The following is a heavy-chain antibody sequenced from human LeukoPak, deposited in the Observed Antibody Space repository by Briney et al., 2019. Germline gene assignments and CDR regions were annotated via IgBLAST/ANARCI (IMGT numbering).Heavy chain of an antibody. CDR2: INHSGST. D-gene: IGHD2-15*01. V-gene: IGHV4-34*01. CDR1: GGSFSGYY. J-gene: IGHJ5*02. CDR3: ARPKIPLRGSPSWFDP. Sequence: SETLSLTCAVYGGSFSGYYWSWIRQPPGKGLEWIGEINHSGSTNYNPSLKSRVTISVDTSKNQFSLKLSSVTAADTAVYYCARPKIPLRGSPSWFDPWGQGTLVTVSS.